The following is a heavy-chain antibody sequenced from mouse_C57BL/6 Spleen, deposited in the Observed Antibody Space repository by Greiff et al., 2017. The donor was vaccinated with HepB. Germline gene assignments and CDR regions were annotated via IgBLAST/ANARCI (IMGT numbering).Heavy chain of an antibody. CDR1: GYTFTSYW. J-gene: IGHJ1*03. Sequence: QVQLQQPGAELVKPGASVKMSCKASGYTFTSYWITWVKQRPGQGLEWIGDIYPGSGSTNYNEKFKRKATLTVDTSSSTAYMQLSSLTSEDSAVYYCARDYYGSSYWYFDVWGTGTTVTVSS. CDR2: IYPGSGST. V-gene: IGHV1-55*01. D-gene: IGHD1-1*01. CDR3: ARDYYGSSYWYFDV.